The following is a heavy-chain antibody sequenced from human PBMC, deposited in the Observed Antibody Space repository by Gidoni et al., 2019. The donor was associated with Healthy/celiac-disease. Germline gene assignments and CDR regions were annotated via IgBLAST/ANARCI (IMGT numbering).Heavy chain of an antibody. D-gene: IGHD5-18*01. CDR3: AKDKERGYIYGYYFDY. V-gene: IGHV3-43D*03. Sequence: EVQLVESGGVVVQPGGSLRLSCASSGFTFEDYAMHWVRQAPGKGLEWVSLISWDGGSTYYADSVRGRFTISRDNSKNSLYLQMNSLRAEDTALYYCAKDKERGYIYGYYFDYWGQGTLVTVSS. CDR2: ISWDGGST. CDR1: GFTFEDYA. J-gene: IGHJ4*02.